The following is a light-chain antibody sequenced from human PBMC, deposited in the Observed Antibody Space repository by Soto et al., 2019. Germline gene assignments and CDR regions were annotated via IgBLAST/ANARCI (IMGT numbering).Light chain of an antibody. CDR1: QSVSSY. V-gene: IGKV3-20*01. J-gene: IGKJ1*01. Sequence: EIVLTQSPGTLSLSPGERATLSCRASQSVSSYLAWYQQKPGQAPRLLIYDTSFRPTGIPDRFSGSGSGTDFTLTISRLEPEDFAVYYCQQFGSSPWTFGQGTKVEIK. CDR3: QQFGSSPWT. CDR2: DTS.